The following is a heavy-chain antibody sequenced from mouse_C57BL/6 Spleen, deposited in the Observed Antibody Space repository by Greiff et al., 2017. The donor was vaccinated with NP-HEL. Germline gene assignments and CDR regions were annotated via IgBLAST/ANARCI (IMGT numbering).Heavy chain of an antibody. D-gene: IGHD1-1*01. J-gene: IGHJ2*01. CDR3: ARVDYYGSGHFDY. CDR1: GYSFTGYY. Sequence: EVQLQQSGPELVKPGASVKISCKASGYSFTGYYMNWVKQSPEKSLEWIGEINPSTGGTTYNQKFKAKATLTVDKSSSTAYMQLKSLTSEDSAVYYCARVDYYGSGHFDYWGQGTTLTVSS. V-gene: IGHV1-42*01. CDR2: INPSTGGT.